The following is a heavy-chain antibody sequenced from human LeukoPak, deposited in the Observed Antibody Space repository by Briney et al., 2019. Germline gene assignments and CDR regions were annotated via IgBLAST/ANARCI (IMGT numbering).Heavy chain of an antibody. Sequence: GGSLRLSCAASGFTISTYGMHWVRQAPGKGLEWVAILYSDGSNNYNEDSVKGRFTISRDNSRNTLYLRMNSLRAEDTAVYYCARDPPTDSSGHYSLDYWGQGTLVTVSS. CDR1: GFTISTYG. CDR3: ARDPPTDSSGHYSLDY. CDR2: LYSDGSNN. J-gene: IGHJ4*02. D-gene: IGHD3-22*01. V-gene: IGHV3-33*01.